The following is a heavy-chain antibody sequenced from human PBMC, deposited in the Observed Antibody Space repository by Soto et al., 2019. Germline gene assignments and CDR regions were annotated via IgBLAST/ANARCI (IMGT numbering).Heavy chain of an antibody. V-gene: IGHV4-38-2*02. CDR2: IFHAGTT. D-gene: IGHD3-22*01. Sequence: PSETLSLTCSVPGYSNNNDYSWGWIRQPPGKGPEWIGSIFHAGTTYYNPSLQSRVTISLDTSKKQFSLRLRSVTAADTAVYYCARDLYYFDSSGFHWEAPFEYWGQGTLVTVSS. J-gene: IGHJ4*02. CDR1: GYSNNNDYS. CDR3: ARDLYYFDSSGFHWEAPFEY.